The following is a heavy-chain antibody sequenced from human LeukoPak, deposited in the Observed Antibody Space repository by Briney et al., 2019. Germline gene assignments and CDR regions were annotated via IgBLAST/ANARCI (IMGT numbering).Heavy chain of an antibody. V-gene: IGHV1-8*03. D-gene: IGHD5-24*01. Sequence: ASVKVSCKASGYTFTGYYMHWVRQATGQGLEWMGWMNPNSGNTGYAQKFQGRVTITRNTSISTAYMELSSLRSEDTAVYYCARGSEMLATITFFDYWDQGTLVTVSS. J-gene: IGHJ4*02. CDR3: ARGSEMLATITFFDY. CDR2: MNPNSGNT. CDR1: GYTFTGYY.